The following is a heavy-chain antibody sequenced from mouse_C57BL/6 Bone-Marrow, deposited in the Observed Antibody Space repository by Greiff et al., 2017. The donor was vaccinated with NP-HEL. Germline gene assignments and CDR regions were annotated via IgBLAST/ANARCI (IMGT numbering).Heavy chain of an antibody. Sequence: VKLVESGAELARPGASVKLSCKASGYTFTSYGISWVKQRTGQGLEWIGEIYPRSGNTYYNEKFKGKATLTADKSSSTAYMELRSLTSEDSAVYFCARRIYSWFAYWGQGTLVTVSA. CDR2: IYPRSGNT. CDR3: ARRIYSWFAY. D-gene: IGHD2-1*01. CDR1: GYTFTSYG. V-gene: IGHV1-81*01. J-gene: IGHJ3*01.